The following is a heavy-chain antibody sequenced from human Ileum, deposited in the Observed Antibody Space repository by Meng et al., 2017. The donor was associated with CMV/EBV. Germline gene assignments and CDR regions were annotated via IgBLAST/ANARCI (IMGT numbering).Heavy chain of an antibody. CDR1: GESMSSSC. CDR2: MCYNGDT. V-gene: IGHV4-59*01. D-gene: IGHD6-13*01. J-gene: IGHJ1*01. Sequence: QVQLQESGPGLVKPSETLSLTCHVSGESMSSSCWSWIRQPPGKGLEWIGYMCYNGDTNYNPSLKSRVTISGDTSKNQFSLKLSSVTAADTAVYYCALRGSAAGTFQYWGQGTLVTVSS. CDR3: ALRGSAAGTFQY.